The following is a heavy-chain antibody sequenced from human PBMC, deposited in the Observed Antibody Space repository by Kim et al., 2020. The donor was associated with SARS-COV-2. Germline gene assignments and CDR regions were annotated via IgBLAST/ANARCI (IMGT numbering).Heavy chain of an antibody. V-gene: IGHV3-23*01. J-gene: IGHJ4*02. Sequence: GGSLRLSCAASGFTFSSYAMSWVRQAPGKGLEWVSAISGSGGSTYYADAVKGRFTTSGDNSKNTLYLQMNSLRAEDTAVYYCAVPGSAWLSSSSWGQGTLVTVSS. CDR2: ISGSGGST. D-gene: IGHD3-22*01. CDR1: GFTFSSYA. CDR3: AVPGSAWLSSSS.